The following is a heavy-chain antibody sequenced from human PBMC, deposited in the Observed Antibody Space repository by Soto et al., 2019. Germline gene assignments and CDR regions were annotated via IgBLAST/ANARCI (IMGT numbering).Heavy chain of an antibody. CDR3: ASRRASIAAAGIGY. CDR1: GFTFSSYW. CDR2: IKQDGSEK. J-gene: IGHJ4*02. V-gene: IGHV3-7*01. Sequence: GGSLRLSCAASGFTFSSYWMSWVRQAPGKGLEWVANIKQDGSEKYYVDSVKGRFTISRDNAKNSLYLQMNILRAEDTAVYYCASRRASIAAAGIGYWGQGTLVTVSS. D-gene: IGHD6-13*01.